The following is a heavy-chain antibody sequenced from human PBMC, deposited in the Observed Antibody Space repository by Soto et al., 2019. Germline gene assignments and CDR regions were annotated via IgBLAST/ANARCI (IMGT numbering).Heavy chain of an antibody. V-gene: IGHV3-33*01. CDR3: ARDSEPLITMVRGVINDRHYYYYYGMDV. J-gene: IGHJ6*02. D-gene: IGHD3-10*01. CDR1: GFTFSSYG. CDR2: IWYDGSNK. Sequence: GGSLRLSCAASGFTFSSYGMHWVRQAPGKGLEWVAVIWYDGSNKYYADSVKGRFTISRDNSKNTLYLQMNSLRAEDTAVYYCARDSEPLITMVRGVINDRHYYYYYGMDVWGQGTTVSVSS.